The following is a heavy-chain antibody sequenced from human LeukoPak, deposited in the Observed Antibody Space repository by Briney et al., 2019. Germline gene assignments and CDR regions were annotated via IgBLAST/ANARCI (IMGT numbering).Heavy chain of an antibody. CDR2: ISGSADNT. J-gene: IGHJ6*02. D-gene: IGHD1-20*01. Sequence: GGSLRLSCTASGFTLSSYAMSWVRQAPGEGLEWVSTISGSADNTNYAEAVKGRFTISRDNSKNTLYLQMNSLRAEDTAVYYCAKENSPPAYNWNPGFDYGMDVWGQGTTVTVSS. V-gene: IGHV3-23*01. CDR3: AKENSPPAYNWNPGFDYGMDV. CDR1: GFTLSSYA.